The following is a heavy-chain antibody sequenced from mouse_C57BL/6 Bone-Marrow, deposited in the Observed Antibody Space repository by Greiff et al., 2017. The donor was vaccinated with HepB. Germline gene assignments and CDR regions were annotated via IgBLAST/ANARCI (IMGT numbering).Heavy chain of an antibody. V-gene: IGHV5-12*01. Sequence: EVKLVESGGGLVQPGGSLKLSCAASGFTFSDYYLYWVRQTTEKRLEWVAYLSNGGGSTYYPDTVQGRFTISREHAKNTLYLQVIRLKSEDTAMYYCASPYYYGSSWGFAYWGKGTLVTVSA. CDR3: ASPYYYGSSWGFAY. CDR2: LSNGGGST. D-gene: IGHD1-1*01. J-gene: IGHJ3*01. CDR1: GFTFSDYY.